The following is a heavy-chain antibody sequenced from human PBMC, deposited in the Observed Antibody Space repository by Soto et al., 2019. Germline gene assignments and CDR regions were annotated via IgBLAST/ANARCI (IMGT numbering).Heavy chain of an antibody. V-gene: IGHV3-30*03. CDR3: AISYLAGAGPYAVY. Sequence: GGSLRLSCAASGFTFSSYGMHWVRQAPGKGLEWVAVISYDGSNKYYADSVKGRFTISRDNSKNTLYLQMNSLRAEDTAVYYCAISYLAGAGPYAVYWGQGTLVTGST. CDR1: GFTFSSYG. CDR2: ISYDGSNK. D-gene: IGHD6-19*01. J-gene: IGHJ4*02.